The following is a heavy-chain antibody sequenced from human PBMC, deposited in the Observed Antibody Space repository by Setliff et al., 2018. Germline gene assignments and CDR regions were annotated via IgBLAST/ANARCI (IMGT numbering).Heavy chain of an antibody. CDR2: INHSGST. V-gene: IGHV4-34*01. CDR1: GGSFSGYY. CDR3: ARVDNFWSGPIDY. D-gene: IGHD3-3*01. Sequence: PSETLSLTCAVYGGSFSGYYWSWIRQPPGKGLEWIGEINHSGSTNYNPSLKSRVTISVDTSKSQFSLKLSSVTAADTAVYYCARVDNFWSGPIDYWGQGTLVTVSS. J-gene: IGHJ4*02.